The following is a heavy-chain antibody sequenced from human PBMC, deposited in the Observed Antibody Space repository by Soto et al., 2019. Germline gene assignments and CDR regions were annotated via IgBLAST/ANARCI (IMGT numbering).Heavy chain of an antibody. Sequence: EVQLVESGGGLVQPGGSLQLSCKASGFTFTASAINWVRQAPGKGLEWVGRVRTRPHNYATGYAASVKGRFTTSRDDSKNMAYLQMSSLDTEDTAVYFCASDSSGYLRTDYWGQGTLVTVSS. CDR3: ASDSSGYLRTDY. J-gene: IGHJ4*02. CDR1: GFTFTASA. V-gene: IGHV3-73*01. CDR2: VRTRPHNYAT. D-gene: IGHD3-22*01.